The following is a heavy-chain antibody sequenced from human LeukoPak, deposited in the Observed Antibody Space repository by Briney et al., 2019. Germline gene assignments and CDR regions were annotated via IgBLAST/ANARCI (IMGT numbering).Heavy chain of an antibody. CDR1: GGSISSSSYY. D-gene: IGHD3-10*01. V-gene: IGHV4-39*01. J-gene: IGHJ4*02. Sequence: SETLSLTCTVSGGSISSSSYYWGWLRQPPGKGLEWIGSIYYSGSTYYNPSLKSRVTISVDTSKNQFSLKLSSVTAADTAVYYCARSMVRGVTTTDYWGQGTLVTVSS. CDR3: ARSMVRGVTTTDY. CDR2: IYYSGST.